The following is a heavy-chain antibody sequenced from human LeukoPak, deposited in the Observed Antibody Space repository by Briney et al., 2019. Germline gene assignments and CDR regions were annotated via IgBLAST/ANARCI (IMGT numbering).Heavy chain of an antibody. CDR2: IYYSGST. CDR3: ASIPNDAFDI. CDR1: GGSISSYY. V-gene: IGHV4-59*01. J-gene: IGHJ3*02. Sequence: PSETLSLTCTVSGGSISSYYWSWIRQPPGKGLEWIGYIYYSGSTNYNPSLKSRVAISVDTSKNQFSLKLSSVTAADTAVYYCASIPNDAFDIWGQGTMVTVSS.